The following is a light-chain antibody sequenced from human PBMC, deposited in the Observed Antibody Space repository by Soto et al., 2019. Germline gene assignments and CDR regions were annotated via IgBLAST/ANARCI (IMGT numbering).Light chain of an antibody. Sequence: EIVMTQSPATLSVSLGERVTLSCRASQSVSSYLAWYQQKPGQAPRLLISDASTRATDIPDRFSGSGSGTDFTLTISSLQSEDFAVYFCQQSNNWPKTFGQGTKV. V-gene: IGKV3-15*01. CDR1: QSVSSY. J-gene: IGKJ1*01. CDR3: QQSNNWPKT. CDR2: DAS.